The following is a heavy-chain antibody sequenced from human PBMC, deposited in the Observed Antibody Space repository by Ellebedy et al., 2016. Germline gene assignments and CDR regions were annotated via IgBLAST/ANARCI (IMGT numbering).Heavy chain of an antibody. D-gene: IGHD3-16*01. V-gene: IGHV5-51*01. Sequence: GESLKISXKGSGYSFTSYWIGWVRQMPGKGLEWMGIIYPGDSETRYSPSFQGQVTISVDKSINTAYLQWSSLKASDTAIYYCARQDESLRVMYSMDVWGQGTTVTVSS. CDR2: IYPGDSET. CDR3: ARQDESLRVMYSMDV. CDR1: GYSFTSYW. J-gene: IGHJ6*02.